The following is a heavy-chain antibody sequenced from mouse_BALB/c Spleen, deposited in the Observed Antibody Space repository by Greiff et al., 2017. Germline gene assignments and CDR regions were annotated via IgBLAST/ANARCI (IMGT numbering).Heavy chain of an antibody. CDR1: GYTFTSYY. CDR3: ARSGITSWFAY. V-gene: IGHV1S81*02. Sequence: QVQLQQSGAELVKPGASVKLSCKASGYTFTSYYMFWVKQRPGQGLEWIGEINPSNGGTNFNEKFKGMATLTVDKSSSTAYMQLSSLPSEDSAVYYCARSGITSWFAYWGQGTLVTVSA. CDR2: INPSNGGT. D-gene: IGHD1-1*01. J-gene: IGHJ3*01.